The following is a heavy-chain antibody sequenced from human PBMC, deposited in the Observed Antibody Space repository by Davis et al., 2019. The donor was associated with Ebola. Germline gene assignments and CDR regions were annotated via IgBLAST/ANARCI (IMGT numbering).Heavy chain of an antibody. V-gene: IGHV4-59*08. D-gene: IGHD2-15*01. Sequence: SETLSLTCSVSGGSVGSDYWSWIRQSPGKGLEWIAFISNGGRTIYNPSLKSRVTISVDTSKNQFSLKLSSVTAADTAVYYCARHVWDIVVVVAATLHAFDIWGQGTMVTVSS. J-gene: IGHJ3*02. CDR3: ARHVWDIVVVVAATLHAFDI. CDR2: ISNGGRT. CDR1: GGSVGSDY.